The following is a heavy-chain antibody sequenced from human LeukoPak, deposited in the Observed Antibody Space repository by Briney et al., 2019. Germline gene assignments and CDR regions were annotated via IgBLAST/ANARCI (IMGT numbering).Heavy chain of an antibody. V-gene: IGHV4-34*01. J-gene: IGHJ6*04. CDR3: ARLRMVRGVNHGTDV. CDR2: INHSGST. D-gene: IGHD3-10*01. CDR1: GGSFSGYY. Sequence: SETLSLTCAVYGGSFSGYYWSWIRQPPGKGLEWIGEINHSGSTNYNPSLKSRVTISVDTSKNQFSLKLSSVTAADTAVYYCARLRMVRGVNHGTDVWGKGTTVTVSS.